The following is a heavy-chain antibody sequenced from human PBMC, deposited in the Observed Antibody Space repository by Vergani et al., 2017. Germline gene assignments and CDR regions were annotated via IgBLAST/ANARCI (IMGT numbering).Heavy chain of an antibody. CDR3: ARAADGYNPYDFDY. CDR2: ISSSSSYI. CDR1: GFTFSSYS. V-gene: IGHV3-21*01. Sequence: EVQLVESGGGLVKPGGSLRLSCAASGFTFSSYSMNWVRQAPGKGLECVSSISSSSSYIYYADSVKGRFTITRDNAKNSLYLQMNSLRAEDTAVYYCARAADGYNPYDFDYWGQGTLVTVSS. D-gene: IGHD5-24*01. J-gene: IGHJ4*02.